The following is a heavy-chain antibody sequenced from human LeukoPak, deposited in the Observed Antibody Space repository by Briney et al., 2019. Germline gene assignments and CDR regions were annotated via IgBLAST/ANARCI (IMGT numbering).Heavy chain of an antibody. CDR1: GYTFTNYY. CDR2: INPSGGST. D-gene: IGHD3-10*01. CDR3: ARDHPVLTLALGFDY. J-gene: IGHJ4*02. Sequence: ASVKVSCKTSGYTFTNYYMHWVRQAPGQGLEWMGIINPSGGSTTYAQKFQGRVTMTRDTSTSTVYMELSSLRSEDTAVYYCARDHPVLTLALGFDYWGQGTLVTVSS. V-gene: IGHV1-46*01.